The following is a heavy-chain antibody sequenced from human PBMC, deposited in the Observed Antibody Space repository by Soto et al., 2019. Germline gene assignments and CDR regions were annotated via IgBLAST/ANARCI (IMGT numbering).Heavy chain of an antibody. CDR1: GGSISSSSYY. Sequence: QLQLQESGPGLVKPSETLSLTCTVSGGSISSSSYYWGWIRQPPGKGLEWIGSIYYSGSTYYNPSLKSRVTISVDTSKNQFTQKLSSVTAADTAVYYCARTTVTTDAFDIWGQGTMVTVSS. CDR3: ARTTVTTDAFDI. J-gene: IGHJ3*02. D-gene: IGHD4-17*01. V-gene: IGHV4-39*01. CDR2: IYYSGST.